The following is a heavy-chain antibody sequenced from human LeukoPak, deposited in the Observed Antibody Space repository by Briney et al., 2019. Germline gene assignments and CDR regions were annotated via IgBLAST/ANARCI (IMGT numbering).Heavy chain of an antibody. Sequence: SETLSLTCTVSGDSISGVSSYWSWIRQPAGKAQEWIGRIYSSGNTYYNPSLKSRVTMSLDTSKNQFSLKLTSVTAADTAVYYCARENIELVPAAVDGWFDPWGQGTLVTVSS. J-gene: IGHJ5*02. CDR3: ARENIELVPAAVDGWFDP. CDR1: GDSISGVSSY. CDR2: IYSSGNT. D-gene: IGHD2-2*01. V-gene: IGHV4-61*02.